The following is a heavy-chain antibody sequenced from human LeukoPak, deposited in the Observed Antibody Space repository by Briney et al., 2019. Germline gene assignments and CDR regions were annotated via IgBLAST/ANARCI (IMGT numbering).Heavy chain of an antibody. Sequence: SETLSLTCTVSGGPISSSSYYWGWIRQPPGKGLEWIGSIYYSGSTYYNPSLKSRVTISVDTSKNQFSLKLSSVTAADTAVYYCARHGQLVRPFDYWGQGTLVTVSS. CDR3: ARHGQLVRPFDY. CDR1: GGPISSSSYY. D-gene: IGHD6-13*01. V-gene: IGHV4-39*01. J-gene: IGHJ4*02. CDR2: IYYSGST.